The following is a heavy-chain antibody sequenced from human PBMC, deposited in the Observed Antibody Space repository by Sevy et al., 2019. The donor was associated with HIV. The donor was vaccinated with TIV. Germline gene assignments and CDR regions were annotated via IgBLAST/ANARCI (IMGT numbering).Heavy chain of an antibody. CDR2: IYPGDSDT. V-gene: IGHV5-51*01. CDR1: GYSFTSYW. J-gene: IGHJ4*02. Sequence: GESLKISCKGSGYSFTSYWISWVRQLPGKGLEWMGIIYPGDSDTRYSPSFQGQVTISANKSISTAYLQWISLKASDTAMYYGARRSTGIVGTHFDYWGQGTLVTVSS. D-gene: IGHD1-26*01. CDR3: ARRSTGIVGTHFDY.